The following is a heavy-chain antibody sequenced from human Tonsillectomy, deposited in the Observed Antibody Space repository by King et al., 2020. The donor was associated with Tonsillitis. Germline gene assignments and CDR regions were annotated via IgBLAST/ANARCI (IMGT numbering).Heavy chain of an antibody. CDR3: TTTSTVFYYYGMYV. CDR2: IRRKASNGTT. CDR1: GFTVSDAW. V-gene: IGHV3-15*01. D-gene: IGHD2-8*02. J-gene: IGHJ6*02. Sequence: VQLVESGGGLVKPGGSLRLSCAASGFTVSDAWMSWVRQAPGKGLEWVGRIRRKASNGTTDYAAPVQGRFTISRDDSKNTLFLQMNNLKNEDTDVYYCTTTSTVFYYYGMYVGGQGTTVTVSS.